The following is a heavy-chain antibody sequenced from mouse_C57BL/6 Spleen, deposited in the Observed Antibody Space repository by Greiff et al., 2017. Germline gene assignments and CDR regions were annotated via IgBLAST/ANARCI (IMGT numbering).Heavy chain of an antibody. V-gene: IGHV5-17*01. Sequence: EVKLVESGGGLVKPGGSLKLSCAASGFTFSDYGMHWVRQAPEKGLEWVAYISSGSSTIYYAATVKGRFTISRDNAKNTLFLQMTSLRSEDTAMYYCAITTVVAPDVWGTGTTVTVSS. CDR1: GFTFSDYG. CDR2: ISSGSSTI. CDR3: AITTVVAPDV. D-gene: IGHD1-1*01. J-gene: IGHJ1*03.